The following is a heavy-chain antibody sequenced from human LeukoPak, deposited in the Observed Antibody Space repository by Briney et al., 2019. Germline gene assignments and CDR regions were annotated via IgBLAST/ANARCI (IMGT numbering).Heavy chain of an antibody. CDR2: ISSSSSYI. Sequence: GGSLRLSCAASGFTFSSYSMNWVRQAPGKGLEWVSSISSSSSYIYYADSVKGRFTISRDNAKNSLYLQMNSLRAEDTAVYYCASAHSSGWYYFDYWGQGTLVTVSS. V-gene: IGHV3-21*01. D-gene: IGHD6-19*01. J-gene: IGHJ4*02. CDR1: GFTFSSYS. CDR3: ASAHSSGWYYFDY.